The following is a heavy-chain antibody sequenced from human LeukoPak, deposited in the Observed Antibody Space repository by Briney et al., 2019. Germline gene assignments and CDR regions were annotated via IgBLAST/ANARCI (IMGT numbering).Heavy chain of an antibody. J-gene: IGHJ4*02. Sequence: SGTLSLTCTVSGGSISSYYWSWIRQPPGKGLEWIGYIYYSGSTNYNPSLKSRVTISVDRSKNQFSLKLSSVTAADTAVYYCASYYYDSSGFDYWGQGTLVTVSS. CDR2: IYYSGST. D-gene: IGHD3-22*01. CDR3: ASYYYDSSGFDY. V-gene: IGHV4-59*12. CDR1: GGSISSYY.